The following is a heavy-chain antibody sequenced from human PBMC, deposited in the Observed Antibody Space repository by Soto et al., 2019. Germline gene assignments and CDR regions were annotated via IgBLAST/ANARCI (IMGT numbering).Heavy chain of an antibody. Sequence: SETLSLTCTVSGGSISSSSYYWGWIRQPPGKGLEWIGSIYYSGSTYYNPSLKSRVTISVDTSKNQFSLKLSSVTAADTAVYYCARPMAQYSGYAKAGYYYYMDVWGKGTTVTVSS. CDR3: ARPMAQYSGYAKAGYYYYMDV. V-gene: IGHV4-39*01. CDR1: GGSISSSSYY. D-gene: IGHD5-12*01. CDR2: IYYSGST. J-gene: IGHJ6*03.